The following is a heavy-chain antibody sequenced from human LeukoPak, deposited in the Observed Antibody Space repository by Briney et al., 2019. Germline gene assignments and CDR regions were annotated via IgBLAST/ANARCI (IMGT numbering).Heavy chain of an antibody. CDR1: GGSISSYY. V-gene: IGHV4-59*08. J-gene: IGHJ5*02. D-gene: IGHD3-10*01. CDR2: IYYSGST. CDR3: ARTRYYGSGSSGFDP. Sequence: PSETLSLTCTVSGGSISSYYWSWMRQPPGKGLEWIGYIYYSGSTNYNPSLKSRVTISVDTSKNQFSLKLSSVTAADTAVYYCARTRYYGSGSSGFDPWGQGTLVTVSS.